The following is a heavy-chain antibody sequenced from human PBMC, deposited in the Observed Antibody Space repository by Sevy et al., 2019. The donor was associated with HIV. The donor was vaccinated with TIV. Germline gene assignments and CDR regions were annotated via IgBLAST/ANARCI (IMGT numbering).Heavy chain of an antibody. CDR1: GFTFSSYS. CDR3: AREKYYYDSSDAFDI. V-gene: IGHV3-48*02. Sequence: GGSLRLSCAASGFTFSSYSMIWVRQAPGKGLEWVSYISSSSSTIYYADSVKGRFTISRDNAKNSLYLQMNSLRDEDTAVYYCAREKYYYDSSDAFDIWGQGTMVTVSS. J-gene: IGHJ3*02. CDR2: ISSSSSTI. D-gene: IGHD3-22*01.